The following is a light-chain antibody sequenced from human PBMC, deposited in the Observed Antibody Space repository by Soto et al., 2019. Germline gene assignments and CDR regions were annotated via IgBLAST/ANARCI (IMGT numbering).Light chain of an antibody. V-gene: IGLV2-11*01. J-gene: IGLJ2*01. CDR3: CSYAGRFVG. CDR1: SSDVGGYNY. CDR2: DVS. Sequence: QSALTQPRSVSGSPGQSVTISCTGTSSDVGGYNYVSWYQQHPGKAPKLMIYDVSKRPSGVPDRFSGSKSGNTASLTISGLQAEDEADYYCCSYAGRFVGFGGGTKRTVL.